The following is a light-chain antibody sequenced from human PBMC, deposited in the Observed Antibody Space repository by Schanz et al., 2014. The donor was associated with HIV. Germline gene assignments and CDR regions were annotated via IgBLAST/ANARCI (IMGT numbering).Light chain of an antibody. CDR3: SSYTIINTPVL. Sequence: QSALTQPASVSGSPGQSITISCTGTNSDVGGYNFVSWYQQHPGKAPQLMIYEVTKRPSGVSDRFSGSKSDNTASLTISGLQAEDEADYYCSSYTIINTPVLFGGGTKLTVL. CDR2: EVT. V-gene: IGLV2-14*01. J-gene: IGLJ2*01. CDR1: NSDVGGYNF.